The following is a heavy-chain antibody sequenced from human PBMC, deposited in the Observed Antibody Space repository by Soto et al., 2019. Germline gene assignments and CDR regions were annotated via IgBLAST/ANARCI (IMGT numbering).Heavy chain of an antibody. Sequence: QVQLVQSGAEVKKPGSSVKVSCKASGGTFSSYTISWVRQAPGQGLEWMGRIIPILGIANYAQKFQGRVTITADKSTSTAYMELSSLRSEDTAVYYGARDRGGGYTTVPPPNMDYWGQGTLVTVSS. CDR2: IIPILGIA. CDR3: ARDRGGGYTTVPPPNMDY. CDR1: GGTFSSYT. V-gene: IGHV1-69*08. J-gene: IGHJ4*02. D-gene: IGHD4-17*01.